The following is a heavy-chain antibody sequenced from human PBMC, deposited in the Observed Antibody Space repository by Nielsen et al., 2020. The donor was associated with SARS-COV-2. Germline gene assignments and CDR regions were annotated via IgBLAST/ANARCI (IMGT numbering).Heavy chain of an antibody. CDR2: INTSDGST. Sequence: ASVKVSCKASGYTFTNYYMHWVRQAPGQGLEWMGIINTSDGSTTYAQKFQGRVTMTRDTSTRTVYMELRSLRSEDTAVYYCTRHLTMVRGVNPPPWGQGTLVTVSS. CDR1: GYTFTNYY. V-gene: IGHV1-46*03. D-gene: IGHD3-10*01. J-gene: IGHJ5*02. CDR3: TRHLTMVRGVNPPP.